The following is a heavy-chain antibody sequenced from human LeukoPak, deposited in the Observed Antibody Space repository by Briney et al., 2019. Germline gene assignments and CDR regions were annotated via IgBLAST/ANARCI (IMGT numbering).Heavy chain of an antibody. CDR2: ISGSGGST. J-gene: IGHJ4*02. V-gene: IGHV3-23*01. Sequence: GGSLRLSCAASGFTFSSYAMSWVRQAPGKGLEWVSAISGSGGSTYYADSVKGRFTISRDNSKNTLYLQMNSLRAEDTAVYYCAKDRMVGANLSGYFDYWGQGTLVTVSS. CDR1: GFTFSSYA. D-gene: IGHD1-26*01. CDR3: AKDRMVGANLSGYFDY.